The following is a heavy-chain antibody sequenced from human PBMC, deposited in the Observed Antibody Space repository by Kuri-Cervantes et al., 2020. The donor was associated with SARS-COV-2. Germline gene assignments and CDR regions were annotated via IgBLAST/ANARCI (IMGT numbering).Heavy chain of an antibody. Sequence: GSLRLSCTVSGGSISTPGFYWGWIRQAPGKGLEWIGIIYYTGSASYSPSLKSRLTISVDTSKNQFSLKLSSVTAADTAVYYCARERLVHDYGDSAFDYWGQGTLVTVSS. CDR1: GGSISTPGFY. CDR2: IYYTGSA. D-gene: IGHD4-17*01. J-gene: IGHJ4*02. CDR3: ARERLVHDYGDSAFDY. V-gene: IGHV4-39*07.